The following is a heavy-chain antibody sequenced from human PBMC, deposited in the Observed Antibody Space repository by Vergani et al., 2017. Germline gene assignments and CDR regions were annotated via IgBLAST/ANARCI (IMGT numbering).Heavy chain of an antibody. V-gene: IGHV4-34*01. CDR3: ARVNTETNGHLYYYYYMDV. J-gene: IGHJ6*03. D-gene: IGHD4-11*01. CDR1: GGSFTSYH. CDR2: IDHTGRP. Sequence: QVQLQQWGGGLLKPSETLSLTCVVNGGSFTSYHWTWIRQSPGEGLEWVGEIDHTGRPDYNTSLKSRLTMSVDKSRNQFSLTLNSVTATDTAIYFCARVNTETNGHLYYYYYMDVCGQGTAVTVS.